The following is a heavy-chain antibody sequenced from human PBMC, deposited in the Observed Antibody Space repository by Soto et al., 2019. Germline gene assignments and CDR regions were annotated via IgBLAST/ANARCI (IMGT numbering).Heavy chain of an antibody. V-gene: IGHV4-59*01. CDR3: ARGVGRYGSNLDY. Sequence: QVQLQESGPGLVKPSETLSLTCTVSGGSISSYCWSWVRQPPGQGLEWIAYICNSGGPKYNPSLKSRVVISVNTSRNQFSLKLSSVTAADTAVYYFARGVGRYGSNLDYWGQGTLVTVSS. CDR2: ICNSGGP. D-gene: IGHD1-26*01. J-gene: IGHJ4*02. CDR1: GGSISSYC.